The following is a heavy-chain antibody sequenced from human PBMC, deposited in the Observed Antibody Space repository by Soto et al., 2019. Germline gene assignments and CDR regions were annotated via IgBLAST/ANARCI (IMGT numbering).Heavy chain of an antibody. Sequence: QVQLVQSGAEVKKPGASVKVSCKASGYTFTSYGISSVRQAPGQGLEWMGWISAYNGNTNYAQKLQGRVTMTTDTSTSTAYMELRSLRSDDTAVYYCARVGMVEAAESISDLFDYWGQGTLVTVSS. CDR2: ISAYNGNT. CDR1: GYTFTSYG. D-gene: IGHD2-15*01. V-gene: IGHV1-18*01. CDR3: ARVGMVEAAESISDLFDY. J-gene: IGHJ4*02.